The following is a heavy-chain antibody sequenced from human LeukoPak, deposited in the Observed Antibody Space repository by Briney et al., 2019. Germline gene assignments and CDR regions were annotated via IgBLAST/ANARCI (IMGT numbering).Heavy chain of an antibody. J-gene: IGHJ5*02. Sequence: GGSLRLSCAASGFTFSSYSMNWARQAPGKGLEWVSYISSSSSTIYYADSVKGRFTISRDNAKNSLYLQMNSLSAEDTAVYYCARGGQRYYDSSGGNKAWFDPWGQGTLVTVSS. V-gene: IGHV3-48*01. CDR2: ISSSSSTI. CDR1: GFTFSSYS. D-gene: IGHD3-22*01. CDR3: ARGGQRYYDSSGGNKAWFDP.